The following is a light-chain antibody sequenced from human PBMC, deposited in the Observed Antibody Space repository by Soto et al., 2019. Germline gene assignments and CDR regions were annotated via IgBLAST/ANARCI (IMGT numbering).Light chain of an antibody. CDR1: SSDVGGYNY. V-gene: IGLV2-14*01. Sequence: QSALTQPASVSGSPGQSITISCTGTSSDVGGYNYVSWYQQHPGKAPKLMIYDVSNRPSGVSNRFSGSKSGNTASLTISGHQAEDEADYYCSSYTSSSTQVVFGGGTKVTVL. CDR2: DVS. J-gene: IGLJ2*01. CDR3: SSYTSSSTQVV.